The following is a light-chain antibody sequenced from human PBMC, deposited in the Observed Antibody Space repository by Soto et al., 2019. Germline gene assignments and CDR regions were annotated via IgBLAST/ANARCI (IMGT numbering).Light chain of an antibody. CDR2: AAS. CDR1: QSISTY. V-gene: IGKV1-39*01. Sequence: DIQMTQSPSSLSASVGDRVTITCRASQSISTYLNWYQQKRGKAPMLLIYAASSLQSGVPSRFSGRGSGTYFTLTISSLQPEDFATYFCQQGFSSPPTFGQGTRLEIK. CDR3: QQGFSSPPT. J-gene: IGKJ5*01.